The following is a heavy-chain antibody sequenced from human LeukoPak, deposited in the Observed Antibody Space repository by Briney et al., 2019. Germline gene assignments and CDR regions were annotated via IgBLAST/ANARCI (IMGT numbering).Heavy chain of an antibody. J-gene: IGHJ4*02. CDR1: GFTFSTYG. Sequence: TGGSLRLSCAASGFTFSTYGMTWVRQAPGKGLEWVSGISGSGGSTYYADSVKGRFTISRDNSKNTLYLQMNSLRAVDTAVYYCAKEGGDYYDSSGYYYFDYWGQGTLVTVSS. CDR3: AKEGGDYYDSSGYYYFDY. CDR2: ISGSGGST. V-gene: IGHV3-23*01. D-gene: IGHD3-22*01.